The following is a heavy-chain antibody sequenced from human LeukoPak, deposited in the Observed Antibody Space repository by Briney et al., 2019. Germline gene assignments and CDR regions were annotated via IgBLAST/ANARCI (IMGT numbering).Heavy chain of an antibody. J-gene: IGHJ4*02. CDR2: IYTSGST. CDR1: GGSISSYY. Sequence: PETLSLTCTVSGGSISSYYWSWIRQPPGKGLEWIGYIYTSGSTNYNPSLKSRVTISVDTSKNQFSLKLSSVTAADTAVYYCASDRYCSSTSCYTVGYWGQGTLVTVSS. D-gene: IGHD2-2*02. CDR3: ASDRYCSSTSCYTVGY. V-gene: IGHV4-4*09.